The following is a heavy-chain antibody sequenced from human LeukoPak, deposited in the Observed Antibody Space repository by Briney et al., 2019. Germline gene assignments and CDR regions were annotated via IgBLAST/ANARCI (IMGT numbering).Heavy chain of an antibody. V-gene: IGHV3-43D*03. Sequence: GGSLRLSCAASGFTFDDYAMHWVRQAPGKGLEWVSLISWDGGSTYYADSVKGRFTISRDNSKNSLYLQMNSLRAEDTALYYCAKGKGIYYYYYMDVWGKGTTVTVSS. CDR1: GFTFDDYA. CDR3: AKGKGIYYYYYMDV. CDR2: ISWDGGST. J-gene: IGHJ6*03.